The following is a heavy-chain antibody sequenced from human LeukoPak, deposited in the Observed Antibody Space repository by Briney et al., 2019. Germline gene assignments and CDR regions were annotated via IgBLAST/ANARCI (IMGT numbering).Heavy chain of an antibody. Sequence: GGSLRLSCAASGFTFSDYYMGWIRQAPGKGLEWVSYISSSSITMYYADSVKGRFTIPRDNAKNSLYLQMNSLRAEDTAVYYCARAEYSSSPFDYWGQGTLVTVSS. D-gene: IGHD6-6*01. V-gene: IGHV3-11*01. CDR1: GFTFSDYY. CDR3: ARAEYSSSPFDY. J-gene: IGHJ4*02. CDR2: ISSSSITM.